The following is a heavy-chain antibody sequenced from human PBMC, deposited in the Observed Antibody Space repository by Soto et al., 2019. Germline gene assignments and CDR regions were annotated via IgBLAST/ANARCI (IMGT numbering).Heavy chain of an antibody. Sequence: QVQLVQSGAEVKKPGSSVKVSCKASGGTFSSYAISWVRQAPGQGLEWMGGIIPIFGTANYAQKFQGRVTITADESTSTAYMELSSLRSEDTSVYYCARGTLTGYYNPDAFDIWGQGTMVTVSS. CDR2: IIPIFGTA. V-gene: IGHV1-69*01. D-gene: IGHD3-9*01. CDR1: GGTFSSYA. J-gene: IGHJ3*02. CDR3: ARGTLTGYYNPDAFDI.